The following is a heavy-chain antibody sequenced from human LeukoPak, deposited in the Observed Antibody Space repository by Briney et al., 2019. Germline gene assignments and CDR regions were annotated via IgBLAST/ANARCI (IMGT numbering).Heavy chain of an antibody. Sequence: GGSLRLSCAASGFTFNSYAMSWVRQAPGKGLEWVSAISGSGDSTYSADSVKGRFTISRDNSKNTLYLQMNSLRAEDTSIYFCAKALEQETVIALDSWGQGTLVTVSS. D-gene: IGHD6-13*01. CDR2: ISGSGDST. CDR3: AKALEQETVIALDS. J-gene: IGHJ4*02. V-gene: IGHV3-23*01. CDR1: GFTFNSYA.